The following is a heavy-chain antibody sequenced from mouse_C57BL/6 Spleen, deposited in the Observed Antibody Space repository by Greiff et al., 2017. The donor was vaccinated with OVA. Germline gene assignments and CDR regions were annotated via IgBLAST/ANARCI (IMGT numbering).Heavy chain of an antibody. Sequence: VQLQQSGAELVRPGTSVKMSCKASGYTFTNYWIGWAKQRPGHGLEWIGDIYPGGGYTNYNEKFKGKATLTADKSSSTAYMQFSSLTSEDSAIYYCARVGGYDGGYAMDYWGQGTSVTVSS. D-gene: IGHD2-2*01. CDR3: ARVGGYDGGYAMDY. J-gene: IGHJ4*01. V-gene: IGHV1-63*01. CDR1: GYTFTNYW. CDR2: IYPGGGYT.